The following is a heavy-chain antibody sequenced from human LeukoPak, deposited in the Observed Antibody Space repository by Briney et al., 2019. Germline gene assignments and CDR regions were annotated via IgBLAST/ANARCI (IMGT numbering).Heavy chain of an antibody. CDR2: IIPIFGTA. J-gene: IGHJ6*03. D-gene: IGHD6-6*01. V-gene: IGHV1-69*05. CDR1: GGTFSSYA. CDR3: ARVRAARPYYYYYMDV. Sequence: SVKVSCKASGGTFSSYAISWVRQAPGQGLEWMGGIIPIFGTANYAQKFQGRVTITTDESTSTAYMELSSLRSEDTAVYYCARVRAARPYYYYYMDVWGKGTTVTVPS.